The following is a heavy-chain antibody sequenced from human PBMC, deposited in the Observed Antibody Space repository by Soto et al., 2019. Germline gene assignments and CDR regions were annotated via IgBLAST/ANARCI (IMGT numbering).Heavy chain of an antibody. J-gene: IGHJ6*02. CDR3: AKDGGYYGSGGMDV. CDR2: ISYDGSNK. CDR1: GFTFSSYG. D-gene: IGHD3-10*01. Sequence: PGGSLRLACAASGFTFSSYGMHWVRQAPGKGLEWVAVISYDGSNKYYADSVKGRFTISRDNSKNTLYLQMNSLRAEDTAVYYCAKDGGYYGSGGMDVWGQGTTVTVSS. V-gene: IGHV3-30*18.